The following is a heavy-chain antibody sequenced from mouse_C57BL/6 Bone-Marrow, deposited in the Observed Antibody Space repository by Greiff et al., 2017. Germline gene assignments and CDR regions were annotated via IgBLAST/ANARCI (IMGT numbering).Heavy chain of an antibody. CDR2: ISYDGSN. CDR3: ARDGFTTVVALDY. D-gene: IGHD1-1*01. J-gene: IGHJ2*01. Sequence: EVKLMESGPGLVKPSQSLSLTCSVTGYSITSGYYWNWIRQFPGNKLEWMGYISYDGSNNYNPSLKNRISITRDTSKNQFFLKLNSVTTEDTATYYCARDGFTTVVALDYWGQGTTLTVSS. V-gene: IGHV3-6*01. CDR1: GYSITSGYY.